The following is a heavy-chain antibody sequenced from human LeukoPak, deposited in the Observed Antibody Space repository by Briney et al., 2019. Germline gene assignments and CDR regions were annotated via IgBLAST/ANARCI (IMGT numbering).Heavy chain of an antibody. V-gene: IGHV4-34*01. CDR1: GGSFSGYY. CDR2: INHSGST. CDR3: ATVEVGTVDVFDI. Sequence: KPSETLSLTCAVYGGSFSGYYWSWIRQPPGKGLEWIGEINHSGSTNYNPSLKSRVTISVDTSKNQFSLKLSSVTAADTAIYYCATVEVGTVDVFDIWGQGTMVTVSS. J-gene: IGHJ3*02. D-gene: IGHD1-26*01.